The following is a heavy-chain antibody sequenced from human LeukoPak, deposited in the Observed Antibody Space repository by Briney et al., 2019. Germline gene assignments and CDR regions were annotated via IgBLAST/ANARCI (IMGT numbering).Heavy chain of an antibody. CDR2: IGTSGNSI. V-gene: IGHV3-11*04. D-gene: IGHD6-13*01. Sequence: PGGSLRLSCAASGFTFSDHYMSWLRQAPGKGLEWVSYIGTSGNSIDYADSVKGRFTISRDNAKNSLYLQMNSLRAEDTAVYYCARDRRPSSWLGVGPWGQGTLVTVSS. CDR3: ARDRRPSSWLGVGP. J-gene: IGHJ5*02. CDR1: GFTFSDHY.